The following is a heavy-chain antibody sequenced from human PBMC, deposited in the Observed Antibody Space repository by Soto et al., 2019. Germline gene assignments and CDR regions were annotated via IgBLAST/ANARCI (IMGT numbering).Heavy chain of an antibody. J-gene: IGHJ4*02. D-gene: IGHD5-18*01. CDR1: GYSISSGYY. V-gene: IGHV4-38-2*01. Sequence: SETLSITCAVSGYSISSGYYWGWIRQPPGKGLEWIGSIYHSGSTYYNPSLKSRVTISVDTSKNQFSMKLSSVTAADTAVYYCARVHKDTAMVQCDYWGQGTLVTVSS. CDR2: IYHSGST. CDR3: ARVHKDTAMVQCDY.